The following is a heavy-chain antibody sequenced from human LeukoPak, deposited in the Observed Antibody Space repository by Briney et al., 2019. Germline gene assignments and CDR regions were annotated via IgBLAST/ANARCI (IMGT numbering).Heavy chain of an antibody. D-gene: IGHD6-19*01. V-gene: IGHV1-2*02. Sequence: ASVKVSCKASGYTFTGYYMHWVRQAPGEGLERMGWINTNTGGTNYAQKFQGRVTMTRDTTISTAYMELSRLTSDDTAVYYCASYPRYSSSPPFDYWGQGALVTVSS. CDR2: INTNTGGT. CDR3: ASYPRYSSSPPFDY. CDR1: GYTFTGYY. J-gene: IGHJ4*02.